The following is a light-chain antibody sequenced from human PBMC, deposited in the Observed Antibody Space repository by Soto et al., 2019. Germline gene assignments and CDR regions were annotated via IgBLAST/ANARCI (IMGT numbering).Light chain of an antibody. J-gene: IGKJ1*01. CDR3: QQYNNWPLT. CDR2: AAS. Sequence: MMMTHSPATLSVSPGERATLSCRASQSISRNLAWYQQKPGQAPRLLIYAASTRATGLPARFSGSGSGTEFTLTISSLQSEDFAVYSCQQYNNWPLTFGQGTKVDIK. V-gene: IGKV3-15*01. CDR1: QSISRN.